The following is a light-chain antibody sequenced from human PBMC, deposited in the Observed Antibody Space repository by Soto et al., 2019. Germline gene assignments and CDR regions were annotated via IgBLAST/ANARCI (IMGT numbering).Light chain of an antibody. CDR1: SSDVGSFNF. V-gene: IGLV2-14*02. Sequence: QSALTQPASVSGSPGQSITISCTGTSSDVGSFNFVSWFQQHPGKAPKLIIYEVNKRPSGVFNRFSGSKSDNTASLTISGLQAEDEAYYYCSSYTSINTQLFGGGTKLTVL. CDR3: SSYTSINTQL. CDR2: EVN. J-gene: IGLJ3*02.